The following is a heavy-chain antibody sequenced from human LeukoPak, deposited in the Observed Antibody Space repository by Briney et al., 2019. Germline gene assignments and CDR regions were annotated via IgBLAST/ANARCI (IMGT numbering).Heavy chain of an antibody. D-gene: IGHD6-19*01. CDR1: GFTFNSYG. J-gene: IGHJ4*02. CDR2: ISASGGST. Sequence: GGSLRLSCAASGFTFNSYGMSWVRQAPVKGLEWVSTISASGGSTYYADSVKGRFTISRDNSRNTLYLQMNSLRTQDTAVYYCAKVLSSGWTYFFDCWGQGTLVTVSS. V-gene: IGHV3-23*01. CDR3: AKVLSSGWTYFFDC.